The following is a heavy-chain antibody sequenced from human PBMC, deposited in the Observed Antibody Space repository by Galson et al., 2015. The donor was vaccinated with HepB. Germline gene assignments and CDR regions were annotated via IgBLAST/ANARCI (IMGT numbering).Heavy chain of an antibody. J-gene: IGHJ3*02. V-gene: IGHV1-8*01. Sequence: SVKVSCKASGYTFTSYDINWVRQATGQGLEWMGWMNPNSGNTGYAQKFQGRVTMTRNTSISTAYMELSSLRSEDTAVYYCARAPYVAEGDAFDIWGQGTMVTVSS. D-gene: IGHD3-16*01. CDR3: ARAPYVAEGDAFDI. CDR2: MNPNSGNT. CDR1: GYTFTSYD.